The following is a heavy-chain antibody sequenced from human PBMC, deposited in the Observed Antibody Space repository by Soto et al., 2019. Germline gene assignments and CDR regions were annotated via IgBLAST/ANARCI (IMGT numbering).Heavy chain of an antibody. CDR3: ASEQLAVLRGVLDY. CDR1: GFTFSSYA. Sequence: VQLVESGGGVVQPGRSLRLSCAASGFTFSSYAMHWVRQAPGKGLEWVAVISYDGSKKYYADSVKGRFTISRDNSKNTLYLQMNSLRAEDTAVYYCASEQLAVLRGVLDYWGQGTLVTVSS. V-gene: IGHV3-30-3*01. CDR2: ISYDGSKK. D-gene: IGHD1-1*01. J-gene: IGHJ4*02.